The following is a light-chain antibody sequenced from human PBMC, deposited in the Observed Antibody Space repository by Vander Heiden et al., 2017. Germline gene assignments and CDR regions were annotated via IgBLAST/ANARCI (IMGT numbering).Light chain of an antibody. Sequence: QTVVTQEPSFSVSPGGTVTLTCGLRSGPVSTSHYPTWYQQIPGQAPRTLIYSTNTRSSGVPDRFSGSILGNKAALTITGAQADDESDYYCVLYMGSGISVFGGGTKLTVL. J-gene: IGLJ2*01. CDR3: VLYMGSGISV. CDR2: STN. V-gene: IGLV8-61*01. CDR1: SGPVSTSHY.